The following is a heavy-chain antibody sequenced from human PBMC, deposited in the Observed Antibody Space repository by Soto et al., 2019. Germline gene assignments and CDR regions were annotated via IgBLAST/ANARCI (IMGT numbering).Heavy chain of an antibody. V-gene: IGHV3-48*02. Sequence: GGSLRLSCAASGFTFSSYSMNWVRQAPGKGLEWVSYISSSSSTIYYADSVKGRFTISRDNAKNSLYLQMNSLRDEDTAVYYCARLTTYYDFWSGSISPYYYGMDVWGQGTTVTVSS. J-gene: IGHJ6*02. CDR3: ARLTTYYDFWSGSISPYYYGMDV. CDR2: ISSSSSTI. CDR1: GFTFSSYS. D-gene: IGHD3-3*01.